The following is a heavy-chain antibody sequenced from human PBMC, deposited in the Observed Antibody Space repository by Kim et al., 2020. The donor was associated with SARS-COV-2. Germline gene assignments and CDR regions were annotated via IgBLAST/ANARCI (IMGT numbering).Heavy chain of an antibody. Sequence: SETLSHTCTVSGGSVSSGSYYWSWIRQPPGKGLEWIGYIYYSGSTNYNPSLKSRVTISVDTSKNQFSLKLSSVTAADTAVYYCARLYYDILTGPTGDAF. CDR2: IYYSGST. CDR1: GGSVSSGSYY. J-gene: IGHJ3*01. CDR3: ARLYYDILTGPTGDAF. D-gene: IGHD3-9*01. V-gene: IGHV4-61*01.